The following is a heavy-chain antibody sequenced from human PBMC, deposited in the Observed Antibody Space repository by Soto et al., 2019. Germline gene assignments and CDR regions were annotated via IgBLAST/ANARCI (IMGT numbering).Heavy chain of an antibody. CDR1: GFTFSPYW. CDR3: ARGGGYDFWSGYFEY. J-gene: IGHJ4*02. Sequence: VQLVESGGGLVQPGGSLRLSCAASGFTFSPYWMYWVRQAPGKGPVWVSRLNSDGSSTDYADSVRGRFTISRDNAKNTLYLQMNGLRAEDTAVYYCARGGGYDFWSGYFEYWGQGTLVTVSS. CDR2: LNSDGSST. V-gene: IGHV3-74*01. D-gene: IGHD3-3*01.